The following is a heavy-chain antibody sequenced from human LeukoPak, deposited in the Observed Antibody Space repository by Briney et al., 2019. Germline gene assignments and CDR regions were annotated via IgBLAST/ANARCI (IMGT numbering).Heavy chain of an antibody. J-gene: IGHJ4*02. D-gene: IGHD3-22*01. CDR1: GFTFSSYA. CDR2: ISPSGDRT. CDR3: AIMHGYYDGSGFWVQ. Sequence: PGGSLRLSCAASGFTFSSYAMSWVREAPGNGLECVSFISPSGDRTSNADSVEGRFTISRDNTRNTLYLQMNSLRDEETGVYYCAIMHGYYDGSGFWVQWGQGTLVTVSS. V-gene: IGHV3-23*01.